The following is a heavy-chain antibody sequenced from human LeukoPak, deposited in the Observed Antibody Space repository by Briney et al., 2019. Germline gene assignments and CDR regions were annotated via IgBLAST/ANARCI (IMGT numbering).Heavy chain of an antibody. CDR2: INPNSGGT. V-gene: IGHV1-2*04. J-gene: IGHJ6*02. CDR3: AREKPDCSGGSCYRNYYYYGMDV. Sequence: ASVKVSCKASGYTFTGYYMHWVRQAPGQGLEWMGWINPNSGGTNYAQKFQGWVTMTRDTSISTAYMELSRLRSDDTAVYYCAREKPDCSGGSCYRNYYYYGMDVWGQGTTVTVSS. D-gene: IGHD2-15*01. CDR1: GYTFTGYY.